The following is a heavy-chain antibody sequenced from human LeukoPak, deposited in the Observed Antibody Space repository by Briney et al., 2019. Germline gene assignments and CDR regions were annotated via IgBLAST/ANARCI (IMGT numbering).Heavy chain of an antibody. Sequence: GGSLRLSCAASGFIFSSYWMSWVSQAPGKGLEWVANIKQDGSEKNYVDSVKGRFTISRDNAKNSLYLQMNSLRAEDTAVYYCARRNCGGDCYYNDAFDIWGQGTMVTVSS. CDR1: GFIFSSYW. J-gene: IGHJ3*02. CDR3: ARRNCGGDCYYNDAFDI. V-gene: IGHV3-7*03. CDR2: IKQDGSEK. D-gene: IGHD2-21*02.